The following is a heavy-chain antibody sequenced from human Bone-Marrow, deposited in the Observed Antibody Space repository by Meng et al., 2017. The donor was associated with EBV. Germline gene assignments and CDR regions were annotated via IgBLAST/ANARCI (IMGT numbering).Heavy chain of an antibody. Sequence: QAQLAHSGVEMKKPXXXXXIXCRASGGSFGSDRITWIRQAPGQGLEWMGGLIPMYGVIKPALKFKDRITISADKSTGVVYMELGSLSYTDTTVYYGARGGRVILHIFDLWGQGTLVTVSS. D-gene: IGHD2-21*01. CDR3: ARGGRVILHIFDL. CDR1: GGSFGSDR. J-gene: IGHJ4*02. V-gene: IGHV1-69*17. CDR2: LIPMYGVI.